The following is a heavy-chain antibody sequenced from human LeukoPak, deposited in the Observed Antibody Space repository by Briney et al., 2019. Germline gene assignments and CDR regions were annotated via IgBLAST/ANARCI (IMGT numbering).Heavy chain of an antibody. J-gene: IGHJ6*03. D-gene: IGHD4-11*01. CDR1: GGSISSYY. V-gene: IGHV4-59*01. Sequence: SETLSLTCTVSGGSISSYYWSWIRQPPGKGLEWIGYIYYSGSTNYNPSLKSRVTISVDTSKNQFSLKLSSVTAADTAVYYCARDHSNYRGRGYYYMDVWGKGTTVTVSS. CDR2: IYYSGST. CDR3: ARDHSNYRGRGYYYMDV.